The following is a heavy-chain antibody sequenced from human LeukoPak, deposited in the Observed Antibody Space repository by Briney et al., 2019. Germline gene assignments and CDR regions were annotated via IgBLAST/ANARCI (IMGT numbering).Heavy chain of an antibody. CDR3: ATIAAAGTDFDY. J-gene: IGHJ4*02. CDR1: GYTFTSYY. D-gene: IGHD6-13*01. CDR2: INPNGGST. Sequence: ASVKVSRKASGYTFTSYYIHWVRQAPGQGLEWMGIINPNGGSTSYAQKFQGRVTMTRDTSTSTVYMELSSLRSEDTAVYYCATIAAAGTDFDYWGQGTLVTVSS. V-gene: IGHV1-46*01.